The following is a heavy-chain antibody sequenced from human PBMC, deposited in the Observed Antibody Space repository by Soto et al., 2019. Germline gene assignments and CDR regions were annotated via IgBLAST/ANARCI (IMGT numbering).Heavy chain of an antibody. J-gene: IGHJ6*02. CDR1: GFTFSSYA. Sequence: EVQLLESGGGLVQPGGSLRLSCAASGFTFSSYAMSWVRQAPGKGLEWVSAISGSGGSTYYADSVKGRFTISRDNTKNTLYLQMNSVRAEDRAVYNCAKDWVTMVRGWMDVWGQGTTVTVSS. D-gene: IGHD3-10*01. CDR2: ISGSGGST. CDR3: AKDWVTMVRGWMDV. V-gene: IGHV3-23*01.